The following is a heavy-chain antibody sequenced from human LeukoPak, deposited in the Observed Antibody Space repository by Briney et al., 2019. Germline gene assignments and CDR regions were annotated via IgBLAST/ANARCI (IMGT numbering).Heavy chain of an antibody. Sequence: GGSLRLSCAASGFTFSSYAMSWVRQAPGKGLEWVSAISGSGGSTYYADSVKGRFTISRDNSKNTLYLQMNSLRAEDTAVYYCAKDSGLWFGEYPWYFDLWGRGTLVTVSS. J-gene: IGHJ2*01. CDR3: AKDSGLWFGEYPWYFDL. CDR1: GFTFSSYA. V-gene: IGHV3-23*01. D-gene: IGHD3-10*01. CDR2: ISGSGGST.